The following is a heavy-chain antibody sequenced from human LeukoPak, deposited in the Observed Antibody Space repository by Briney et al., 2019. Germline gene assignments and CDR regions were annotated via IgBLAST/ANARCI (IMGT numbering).Heavy chain of an antibody. CDR3: AREPYYDSSGFPVDY. J-gene: IGHJ4*02. Sequence: GGSLRLSCAASGFTFSSYSMNWVRQAPGKGLEWVSYISSSSSTIYYADSVKGRFTISRDNAKNSLYLQMNSLRDEDTAVYYCAREPYYDSSGFPVDYWGQGTLVTVSS. V-gene: IGHV3-48*02. D-gene: IGHD3-22*01. CDR1: GFTFSSYS. CDR2: ISSSSSTI.